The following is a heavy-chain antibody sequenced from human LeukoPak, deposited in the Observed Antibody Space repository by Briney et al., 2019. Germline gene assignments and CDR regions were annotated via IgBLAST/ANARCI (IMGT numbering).Heavy chain of an antibody. CDR1: QYNFTSYY. V-gene: IGHV1-46*01. CDR2: INPSGGST. J-gene: IGHJ4*02. Sequence: ASVKVSCKASQYNFTSYYIHWLRQAPGQGLEWMGIINPSGGSTSYAQKFQGRVTMTRDTSTTTVYIELSSLRSEDTAVYYCARDIPYEVTFGGVTVMGSFVLDYWGQGTLVTVSS. D-gene: IGHD3-16*02. CDR3: ARDIPYEVTFGGVTVMGSFVLDY.